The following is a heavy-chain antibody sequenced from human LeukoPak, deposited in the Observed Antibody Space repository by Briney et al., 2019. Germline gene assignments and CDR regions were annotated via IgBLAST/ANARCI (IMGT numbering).Heavy chain of an antibody. CDR2: ISSDGSST. CDR3: ARVGCSGGGCYQGLYYYYGMDV. V-gene: IGHV3-74*01. CDR1: GFTFSSYW. Sequence: GGSLRLSCAASGFTFSSYWMHWVRQVPGKGLVWVSRISSDGSSTRYADSVKGRFTISRDNAKNTLYLQMNSLRAEDTAVYYCARVGCSGGGCYQGLYYYYGMDVWGQGTTVTVYS. J-gene: IGHJ6*02. D-gene: IGHD2-15*01.